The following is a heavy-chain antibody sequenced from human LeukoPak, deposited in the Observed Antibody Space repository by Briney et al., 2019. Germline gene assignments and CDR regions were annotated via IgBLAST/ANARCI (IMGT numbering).Heavy chain of an antibody. D-gene: IGHD3-22*01. Sequence: GGSLRLSCAASGFTFSSHWMHWVRQAPGKGLVWVSRIIGDGSSTSYADSVKGRFTISRDNAKNSLYLQMSSLRAEDTALYYCAKVISGNYYDSSGYYSDWGQGTLVTVPS. CDR3: AKVISGNYYDSSGYYSD. CDR2: IIGDGSST. J-gene: IGHJ4*02. V-gene: IGHV3-74*01. CDR1: GFTFSSHW.